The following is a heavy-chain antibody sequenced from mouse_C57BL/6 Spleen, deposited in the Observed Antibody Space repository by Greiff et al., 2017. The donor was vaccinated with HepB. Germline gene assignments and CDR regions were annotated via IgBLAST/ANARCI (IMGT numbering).Heavy chain of an antibody. J-gene: IGHJ3*01. D-gene: IGHD1-1*01. Sequence: QVQLQQSGAELVKPGASVKLSCKASGYTFTSYWMHWVKQRPGQGLEWIGMIHPNSGSTNYNEKFKSKATLTVDKSSSTAYMQLSSLTSEDSAVYYCAREAHYGSSPRFAYWGQGTLVTVSA. V-gene: IGHV1-64*01. CDR1: GYTFTSYW. CDR3: AREAHYGSSPRFAY. CDR2: IHPNSGST.